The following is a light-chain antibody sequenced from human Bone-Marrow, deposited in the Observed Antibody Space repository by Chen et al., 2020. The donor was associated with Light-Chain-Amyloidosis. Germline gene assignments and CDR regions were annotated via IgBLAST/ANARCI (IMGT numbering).Light chain of an antibody. Sequence: SYVLTQPSSVSVAPGQTATIACGGNNLGSTSVHWYQQTPGQAPLLVVYDDSDRPSGIPGRLSGSNSGNTATLTISRVAAGDEAGYYGQVWDRSRDRPVFGGGTKLTVL. CDR3: QVWDRSRDRPV. CDR1: NLGSTS. CDR2: DDS. J-gene: IGLJ3*02. V-gene: IGLV3-21*02.